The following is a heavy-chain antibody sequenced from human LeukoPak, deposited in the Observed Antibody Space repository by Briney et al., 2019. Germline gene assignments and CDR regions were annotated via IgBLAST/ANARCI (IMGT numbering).Heavy chain of an antibody. V-gene: IGHV3-30-3*01. CDR3: ARVMRYYYDSSGPDAFDI. Sequence: GRSLRLSCAASGFTFSSYAMHWVRQAPGKGLEWVAVISYDGSNKYYADSVKGRFTIPRDNSKNTLYLQMNSLRAEDTAVYYCARVMRYYYDSSGPDAFDIWGQGTMVTVSS. CDR1: GFTFSSYA. D-gene: IGHD3-22*01. J-gene: IGHJ3*02. CDR2: ISYDGSNK.